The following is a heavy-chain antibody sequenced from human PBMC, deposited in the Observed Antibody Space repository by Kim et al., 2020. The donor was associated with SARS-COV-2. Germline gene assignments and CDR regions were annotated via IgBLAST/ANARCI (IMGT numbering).Heavy chain of an antibody. CDR2: INTGNGNT. CDR3: ARARYCSVDGCYSLGWPIDY. CDR1: GYTFTTYA. D-gene: IGHD2-15*01. Sequence: ASVKVSCKASGYTFTTYAMHWVRQAPGQRLEWMGWINTGNGNTKYSQKFQGRVTITRDTSASTAYMELSSLRSEDTAVYYCARARYCSVDGCYSLGWPIDYWGQGTLVTVSS. J-gene: IGHJ4*02. V-gene: IGHV1-3*04.